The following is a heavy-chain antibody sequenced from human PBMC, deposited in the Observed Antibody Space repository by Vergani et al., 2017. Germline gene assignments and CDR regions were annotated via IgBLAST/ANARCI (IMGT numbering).Heavy chain of an antibody. J-gene: IGHJ4*02. V-gene: IGHV4-59*01. CDR1: GGSISSYY. CDR3: ARGGYSSDLGLFYY. Sequence: QVQLQVSGPGLVKPSETLSLTCTVSGGSISSYYWSWIRQPPGKGLEWIGYIYYSGSTNYNPSLKSRVTISVDTSKNQFSLKLSSVTAADTAVYYCARGGYSSDLGLFYYWGQGTLVTVSS. D-gene: IGHD5-18*01. CDR2: IYYSGST.